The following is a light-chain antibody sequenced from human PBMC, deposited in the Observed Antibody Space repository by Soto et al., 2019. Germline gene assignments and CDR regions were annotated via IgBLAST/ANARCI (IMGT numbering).Light chain of an antibody. V-gene: IGLV2-14*03. CDR2: DVI. Sequence: QSVLTQPASVSGSPGQSITISCTGTSSDVGGYNYVSWYQHHPGKAPKPIIYDVINRPSGVSTRFSGSKSDNTVSLTISGLQAEDEDDYHCSSYNTSNTRQIVFGTGTQVTVL. J-gene: IGLJ1*01. CDR3: SSYNTSNTRQIV. CDR1: SSDVGGYNY.